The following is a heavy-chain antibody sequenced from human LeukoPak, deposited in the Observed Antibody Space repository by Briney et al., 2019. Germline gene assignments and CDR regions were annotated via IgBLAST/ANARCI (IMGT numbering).Heavy chain of an antibody. CDR3: ARDLIAVAGNWFDP. D-gene: IGHD6-19*01. CDR2: IYYSGST. V-gene: IGHV4-30-4*08. J-gene: IGHJ5*02. CDR1: GGSISSGGYY. Sequence: SETLSLTCTVSGGSISSGGYYWSWIRQHPGKGLEWIGYIYYSGSTYYNPSLKSRVTISVDTSKNQFSLKLSSVTAADTAVYYCARDLIAVAGNWFDPWGQGTLVTVSS.